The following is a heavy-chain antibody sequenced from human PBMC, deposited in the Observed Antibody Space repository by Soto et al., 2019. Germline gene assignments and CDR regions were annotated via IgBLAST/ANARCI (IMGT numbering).Heavy chain of an antibody. J-gene: IGHJ3*02. CDR3: ARHRPAYCGGDCFGDDFDI. CDR1: GGSISSSSYY. Sequence: PSETLSLTCTVSGGSISSSSYYWGWIRQPPGKGLEWIGSIYYSGSTYYNPSLKSRVTISVDTSKNQFSLKLSSVTAADTAVYYCARHRPAYCGGDCFGDDFDIWGQGTMVTVAS. D-gene: IGHD2-21*02. V-gene: IGHV4-39*01. CDR2: IYYSGST.